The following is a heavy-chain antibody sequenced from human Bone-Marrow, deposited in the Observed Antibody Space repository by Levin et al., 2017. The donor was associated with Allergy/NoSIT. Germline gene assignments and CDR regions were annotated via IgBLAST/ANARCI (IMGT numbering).Heavy chain of an antibody. CDR1: GATISNGDYY. V-gene: IGHV4-30-4*08. CDR2: IYYSGST. Sequence: LRLSCTVSGATISNGDYYWTWIRQPPGKGLECIGYIYYSGSTSDDPALKSRVIISVDTTKRQFPLKLNLVTPAATAVYYCARVPLSVLAAEDPHGEVRGQGTTVTV. J-gene: IGHJ6*02. D-gene: IGHD3-3*02. CDR3: ARVPLSVLAAEDPHGEV.